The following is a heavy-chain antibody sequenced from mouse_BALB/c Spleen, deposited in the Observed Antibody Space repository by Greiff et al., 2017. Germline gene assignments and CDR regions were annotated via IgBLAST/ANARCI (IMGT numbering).Heavy chain of an antibody. Sequence: QVQLQQPGAELVKPGASVKLSCKASGYTFTSYYMYWVKQRPGQGLEWIGGINPSNGGTNFNEKFKSKATLTVDKSSSTAYMQLSSLTSEDSAVYYCTRGGYQAWFAYWGQGTLVTVSA. CDR1: GYTFTSYY. D-gene: IGHD2-2*01. V-gene: IGHV1S81*02. CDR2: INPSNGGT. CDR3: TRGGYQAWFAY. J-gene: IGHJ3*01.